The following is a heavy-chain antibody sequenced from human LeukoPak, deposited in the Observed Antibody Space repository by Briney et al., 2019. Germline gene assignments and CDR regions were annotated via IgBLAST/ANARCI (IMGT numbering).Heavy chain of an antibody. CDR2: IYSGAST. CDR1: GFTLSNNY. J-gene: IGHJ6*02. V-gene: IGHV3-53*01. CDR3: ARHPYYYVMDV. Sequence: GGSLRLSCAASGFTLSNNYMSWVRQAPGKGLEWVSVIYSGASTYYADAVKGRFTISRDNSKNTRYLQMNSLRAEDTAVYYCARHPYYYVMDVWGPGTTVTVSS.